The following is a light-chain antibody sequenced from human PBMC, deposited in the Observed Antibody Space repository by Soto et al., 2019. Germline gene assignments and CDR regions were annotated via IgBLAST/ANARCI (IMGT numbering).Light chain of an antibody. V-gene: IGKV3-20*01. CDR1: QSVSSTH. CDR2: AAS. CDR3: QQYGSSRWT. J-gene: IGKJ1*01. Sequence: EIVLTQSPDTLSLFPGERATLSCRASQSVSSTHLAWYQQKPGQAPRPLISAASSRATGTPDRFSGSGSGTDFTLTISRLEPEDFAVYYCQQYGSSRWTFGQGTRWIS.